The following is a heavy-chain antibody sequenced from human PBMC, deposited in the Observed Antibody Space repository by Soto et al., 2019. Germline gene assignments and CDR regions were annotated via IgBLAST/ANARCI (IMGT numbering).Heavy chain of an antibody. Sequence: GGSLRLSCAASGFTFSSYGMHWVRQAPGKGLEWVAVISYDGSNKYYADSVKGRFTISRDNSKNTLYLQMNSLRAEDTAVYYCAKDLGYSSSSEIDYWGQGALVTVSS. V-gene: IGHV3-30*18. CDR2: ISYDGSNK. CDR1: GFTFSSYG. J-gene: IGHJ4*02. CDR3: AKDLGYSSSSEIDY. D-gene: IGHD6-6*01.